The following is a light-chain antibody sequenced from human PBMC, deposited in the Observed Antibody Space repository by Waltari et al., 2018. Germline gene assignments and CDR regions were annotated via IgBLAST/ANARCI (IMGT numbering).Light chain of an antibody. CDR3: QHYISYSWT. Sequence: DIVMTQSPLSLPVTPGEPASISCRSSQSLLHSNGYNYLDWYLQKPGQSPQLLIYLGSNRASRVPDRFSGSGSGTEFTLTISSLQPDDFATYYCQHYISYSWTFGQGTKVEIK. CDR1: QSLLHSNGYNY. J-gene: IGKJ1*01. V-gene: IGKV2-28*01. CDR2: LGS.